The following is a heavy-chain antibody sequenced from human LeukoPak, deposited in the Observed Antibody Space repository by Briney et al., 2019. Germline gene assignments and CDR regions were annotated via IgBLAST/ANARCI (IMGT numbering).Heavy chain of an antibody. CDR3: AKDQTVGAQRGGFDY. V-gene: IGHV3-23*01. Sequence: GGSLRLSCAASGFTFSSYAMSWVRQAPGKGLEWVSAISGSGGSTYYADSVKGRFTIFRDNSKNTLYLQMNSLRAEDTAVYYCAKDQTVGAQRGGFDYWGQGTLVTVSS. CDR1: GFTFSSYA. J-gene: IGHJ4*02. CDR2: ISGSGGST. D-gene: IGHD1-26*01.